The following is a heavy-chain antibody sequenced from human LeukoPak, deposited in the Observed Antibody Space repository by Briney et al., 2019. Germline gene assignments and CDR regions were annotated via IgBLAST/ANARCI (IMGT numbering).Heavy chain of an antibody. CDR1: GFTFRSYG. V-gene: IGHV3-33*01. CDR3: ARDRRGYCSSTSCPKEFDY. D-gene: IGHD2-2*01. Sequence: PGRSLRLSCAASGFTFRSYGMHWVRQAPGKVLEWVAVIWYDGSDKYYADSVKGRFTISRDNSKNTLYLQMNSLRAEDTAVYYCARDRRGYCSSTSCPKEFDYWGQGTLVTVSS. CDR2: IWYDGSDK. J-gene: IGHJ4*02.